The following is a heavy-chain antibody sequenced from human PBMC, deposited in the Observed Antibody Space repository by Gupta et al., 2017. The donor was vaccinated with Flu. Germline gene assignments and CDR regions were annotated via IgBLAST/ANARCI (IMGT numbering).Heavy chain of an antibody. Sequence: HWVRQGPESGLEWVSCIYRNSNRIGYADSVKGRFTISFDKAKNSLYLEMKSLRVEDTAVYYYIKDLAPGGAASWGQGTQVTVSS. J-gene: IGHJ5*02. D-gene: IGHD1-1*01. V-gene: IGHV3-9*01. CDR2: IYRNSNRI. CDR3: IKDLAPGGAAS.